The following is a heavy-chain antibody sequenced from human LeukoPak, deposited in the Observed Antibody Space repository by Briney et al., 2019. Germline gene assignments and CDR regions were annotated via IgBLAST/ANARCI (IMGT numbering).Heavy chain of an antibody. J-gene: IGHJ3*02. V-gene: IGHV1-2*06. CDR1: GYTFTGYY. Sequence: ASVKVSCKASGYTFTGYYMHWVRQAPGQGLEWMGRVNPNSGGTNYAQKFQGRVTMTRDTSISTAYMELRSLRSDDTAVYYCARGGGALSRDAFDIWGQGTMVTVSS. CDR3: ARGGGALSRDAFDI. CDR2: VNPNSGGT.